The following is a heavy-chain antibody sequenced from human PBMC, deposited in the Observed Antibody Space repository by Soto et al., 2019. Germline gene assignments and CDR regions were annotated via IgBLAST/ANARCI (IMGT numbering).Heavy chain of an antibody. V-gene: IGHV3-11*06. CDR3: ARQRFGSFSGSYVFDL. CDR2: ISPGSRYP. J-gene: IGHJ5*02. D-gene: IGHD3-16*01. CDR1: GFTFGDSY. Sequence: PGGSLRLSCAGSGFTFGDSYMSWIRQAPGKGLEWLSYISPGSRYPAYADSVKGRFTISRDNAKRSLFLQMNNLSGDDTAVYYCARQRFGSFSGSYVFDLWGQGTPVTVSS.